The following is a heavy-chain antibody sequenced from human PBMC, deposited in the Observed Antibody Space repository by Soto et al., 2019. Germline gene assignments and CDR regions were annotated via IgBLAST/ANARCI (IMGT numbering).Heavy chain of an antibody. CDR3: ASGKSRNYFDF. J-gene: IGHJ4*02. CDR2: IYTAGII. D-gene: IGHD3-3*01. CDR1: GDSISDYY. V-gene: IGHV4-4*07. Sequence: SETLSLTCSVSGDSISDYYWTWLRQPAGKAPEWIGRIYTAGIIIYNPALKSRVTVSLDTSINQFSLKLNSVTAADTAVHYCASGKSRNYFDFWGQGALVTVSS.